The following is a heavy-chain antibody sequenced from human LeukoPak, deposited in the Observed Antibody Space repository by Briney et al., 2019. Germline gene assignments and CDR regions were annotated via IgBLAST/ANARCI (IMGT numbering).Heavy chain of an antibody. D-gene: IGHD3-22*01. Sequence: SETLSLTGAVYGGSFSGYYWSWIRQPPGKGLEWIGEINHSGSTNYNPSLKSRVTISVDTSKNQFSLKLSSVTAADTAVYYCARGDDSSGYYRFDYWGQGTLVTVSS. CDR3: ARGDDSSGYYRFDY. J-gene: IGHJ4*02. CDR2: INHSGST. CDR1: GGSFSGYY. V-gene: IGHV4-34*01.